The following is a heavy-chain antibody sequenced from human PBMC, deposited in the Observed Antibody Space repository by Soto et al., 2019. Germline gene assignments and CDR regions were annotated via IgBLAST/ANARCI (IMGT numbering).Heavy chain of an antibody. Sequence: QVQLQQWGAGLLKPSETLSLTCAVYGGSFSGYYWSWIRQPPGKGLEWIGEINHSGSTNYNPSLKSRVTISVDTSKNQFSLKLSSVTAADTAVYYCAGGITHYGMDVGAKGPRSPSP. J-gene: IGHJ6*02. CDR3: AGGITHYGMDV. CDR2: INHSGST. V-gene: IGHV4-34*01. D-gene: IGHD3-10*01. CDR1: GGSFSGYY.